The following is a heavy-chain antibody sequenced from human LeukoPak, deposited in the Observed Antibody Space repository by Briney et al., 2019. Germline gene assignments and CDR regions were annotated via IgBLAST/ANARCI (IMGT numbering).Heavy chain of an antibody. J-gene: IGHJ4*02. Sequence: GESLKISCKGSGYNFPNSWIGWVRQVPGRGLEWMGIIFPDDSDITYSPSFQGLVTISADRSISTAYLQWSSLKASDTAIYYCARPRTVRGAMFFFDYWGQGTLVSVSS. CDR2: IFPDDSDI. CDR1: GYNFPNSW. D-gene: IGHD3-10*01. V-gene: IGHV5-51*01. CDR3: ARPRTVRGAMFFFDY.